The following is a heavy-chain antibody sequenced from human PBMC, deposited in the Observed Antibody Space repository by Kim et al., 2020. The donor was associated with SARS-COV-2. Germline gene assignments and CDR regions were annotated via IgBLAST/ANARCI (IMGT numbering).Heavy chain of an antibody. Sequence: AETLSLTCAVYGGSFSAYYWSWIRQPPGKGLEWIGEINHSGSTNYNPSLKSRVTILADTSKNQFSLKLSSVIAADKAVYYCATGRGIWAKTSGVWGDFD. J-gene: IGHJ4*01. V-gene: IGHV4-34*01. CDR3: ATGRGIWAKTSGVWGDFD. D-gene: IGHD2-8*01. CDR1: GGSFSAYY. CDR2: INHSGST.